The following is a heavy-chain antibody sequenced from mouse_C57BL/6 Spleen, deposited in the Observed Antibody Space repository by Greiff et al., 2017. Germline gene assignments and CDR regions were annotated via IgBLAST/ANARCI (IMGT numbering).Heavy chain of an antibody. CDR1: GYAFTNSL. D-gene: IGHD2-4*01. CDR3: AKHYDLYYYAMDY. Sequence: VQLQQSGAELVRPGTSVKVSCKASGYAFTNSLIEWVKQRPGQGLEWIGVINPGSGGTNYNEKFKGKATLTADKSSRTAYMQLSSLTSEDSAVYFCAKHYDLYYYAMDYWGQGTSVTVSS. J-gene: IGHJ4*01. V-gene: IGHV1-54*01. CDR2: INPGSGGT.